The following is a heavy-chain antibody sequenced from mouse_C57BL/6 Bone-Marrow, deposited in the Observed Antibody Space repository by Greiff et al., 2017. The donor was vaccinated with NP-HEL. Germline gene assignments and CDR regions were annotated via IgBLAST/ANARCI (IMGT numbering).Heavy chain of an antibody. V-gene: IGHV5-4*01. J-gene: IGHJ1*03. CDR1: GFTFCSYA. Sequence: VPLVGSGGGLVKPGGSLKLSCAASGFTFCSYALSWGRPTPEKRLGWGATISDGGSYTYYPDNVKGRFTISRDNAKNNLYLQMSHLKSEDTAMYYCARDEWDDFDVWGTGTTVTVSS. CDR3: ARDEWDDFDV. CDR2: ISDGGSYT. D-gene: IGHD4-1*01.